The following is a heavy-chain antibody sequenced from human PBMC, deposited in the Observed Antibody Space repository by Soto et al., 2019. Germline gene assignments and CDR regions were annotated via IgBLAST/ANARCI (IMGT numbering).Heavy chain of an antibody. D-gene: IGHD6-6*01. Sequence: QVQLVQSGAEVKKPGSSVKVSCKASGGTFSSYAISWVRQAPGQGLEWMGGIIPIFGTANYAQKFQGRVTITADKSTSKAYLELSSLRSESTAVYYCARPQSIAARGTFDYWGQGTLVTVSS. J-gene: IGHJ4*02. V-gene: IGHV1-69*06. CDR1: GGTFSSYA. CDR3: ARPQSIAARGTFDY. CDR2: IIPIFGTA.